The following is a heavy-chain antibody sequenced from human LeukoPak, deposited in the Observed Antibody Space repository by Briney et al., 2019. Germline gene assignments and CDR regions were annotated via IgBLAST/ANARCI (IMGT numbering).Heavy chain of an antibody. J-gene: IGHJ4*02. CDR3: ARDLRRRLGRRAGGFDY. D-gene: IGHD1-1*01. CDR1: GGSISSSSYY. V-gene: IGHV4-39*07. Sequence: PSETLSLTCTVSGGSISSSSYYWGWIRQPPGKGLEWIGSIYYSGSTYYNPSLKSRVTISVDTSKNQFSLKLSSVTAADTAVYYCARDLRRRLGRRAGGFDYWGQGTLVTVSS. CDR2: IYYSGST.